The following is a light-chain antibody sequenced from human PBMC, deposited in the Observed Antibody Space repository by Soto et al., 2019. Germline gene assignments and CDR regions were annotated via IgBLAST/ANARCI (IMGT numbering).Light chain of an antibody. CDR1: QTINGL. V-gene: IGKV1-39*01. Sequence: DIQMTQSPSSLSASVGDRVTITCRASQTINGLLNWYQRKPGKAPRLLINAASNLQSGVPSRFRGSGSETDFTLTITSLQPEDFATYYCQQSYTTPRTFGQGTKVDIK. J-gene: IGKJ1*01. CDR2: AAS. CDR3: QQSYTTPRT.